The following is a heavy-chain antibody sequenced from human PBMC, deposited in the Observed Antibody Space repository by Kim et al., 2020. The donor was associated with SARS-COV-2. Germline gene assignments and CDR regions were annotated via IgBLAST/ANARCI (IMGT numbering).Heavy chain of an antibody. V-gene: IGHV3-7*01. CDR3: ARVRYYGSGYFDY. D-gene: IGHD3-10*01. J-gene: IGHJ4*02. Sequence: YVDFVKGRFTIARDNAKKALYLQMNSLRAEDTAVYYCARVRYYGSGYFDYWGQGTLVTVSS.